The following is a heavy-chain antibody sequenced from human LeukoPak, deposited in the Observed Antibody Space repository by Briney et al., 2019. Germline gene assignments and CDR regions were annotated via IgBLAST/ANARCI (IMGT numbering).Heavy chain of an antibody. D-gene: IGHD1-26*01. CDR2: IYYSGST. CDR1: GGSISSSSYY. CDR3: ARDSAGGSFDY. V-gene: IGHV4-39*07. Sequence: SETLSLTCTVSGGSISSSSYYWGWIRQPPGKGLEWIGSIYYSGSTYYNPSLKSRVTISVDTSKNQFSLKLSPVTAADTAVYYCARDSAGGSFDYWGQGTLVTVSS. J-gene: IGHJ4*02.